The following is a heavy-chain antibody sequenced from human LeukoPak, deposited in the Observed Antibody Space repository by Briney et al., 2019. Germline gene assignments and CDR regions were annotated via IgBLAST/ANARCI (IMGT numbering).Heavy chain of an antibody. CDR2: FDPEDDET. J-gene: IGHJ4*02. CDR1: GYILIELS. D-gene: IGHD3-9*01. V-gene: IGHV1-24*01. Sequence: ASVKVSCKVSGYILIELSMHWVRRAPGKGLEWMGGFDPEDDETIYAQNFQGRVTMTEDTSTDTAYMELSSLRSDDTAVYYCARGYFGPVGSCYYFDYWGQGTLVTVSS. CDR3: ARGYFGPVGSCYYFDY.